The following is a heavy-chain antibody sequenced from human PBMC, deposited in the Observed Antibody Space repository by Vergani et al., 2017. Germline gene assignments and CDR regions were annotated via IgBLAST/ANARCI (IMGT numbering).Heavy chain of an antibody. CDR2: ININSGAT. CDR3: ARLARVVVPAARPLDL. D-gene: IGHD2-2*01. V-gene: IGHV1-2*02. Sequence: QVQLVQSGAEVKKPGASVKVSCKASGYTFSDQHLHWVRQAPGQGLEWVGWININSGATKLAQKFQGRVTMGTDTSISTGYMELSSLRSDDTAVYYCARLARVVVPAARPLDLWGQGTLITVSS. CDR1: GYTFSDQH. J-gene: IGHJ4*02.